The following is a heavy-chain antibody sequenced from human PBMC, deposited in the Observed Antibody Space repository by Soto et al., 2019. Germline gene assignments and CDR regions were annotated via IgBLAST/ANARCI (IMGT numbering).Heavy chain of an antibody. CDR3: ATLPSFVFGVGGYYYYYGMDV. J-gene: IGHJ6*02. Sequence: ASVKVSCKVSGYTLTELSMHWVRQAPGKGLEWKGGFDPEDGETIYAQKFQGKVTMTEDTSTDTAYIEMSSLKSEDTDVYYCATLPSFVFGVGGYYYYYGMDVWGQGTTVTVSS. CDR2: FDPEDGET. V-gene: IGHV1-24*01. CDR1: GYTLTELS. D-gene: IGHD3-10*02.